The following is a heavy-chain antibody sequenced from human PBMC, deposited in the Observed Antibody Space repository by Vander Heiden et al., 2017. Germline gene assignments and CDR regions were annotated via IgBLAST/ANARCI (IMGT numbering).Heavy chain of an antibody. CDR1: GFTFGSYA. Sequence: GFTFGSYAMHWVRQAPGKGLEWVAVISYDGSNKYYADSVKGRFTISRDNSKNTLYLQMNSLRAEDTAVYYCARDGHGDYSYYFDYWGQGTLVTVSS. CDR2: ISYDGSNK. J-gene: IGHJ4*02. D-gene: IGHD4-17*01. V-gene: IGHV3-30*04. CDR3: ARDGHGDYSYYFDY.